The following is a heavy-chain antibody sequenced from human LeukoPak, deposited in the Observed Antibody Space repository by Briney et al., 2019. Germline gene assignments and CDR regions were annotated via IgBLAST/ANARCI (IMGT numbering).Heavy chain of an antibody. J-gene: IGHJ1*01. V-gene: IGHV4-59*08. CDR3: ARGPSGYFLYFQH. D-gene: IGHD3-22*01. CDR1: GGSISSYY. CDR2: IYYSGST. Sequence: SETLSLTCTLSGGSISSYYWSWIRQPPGKGLEWIGYIYYSGSTNYNPSLKSRVTISVDTSKNQFSLKLSSVTAADTAVYYCARGPSGYFLYFQHWGQGTLVTVSS.